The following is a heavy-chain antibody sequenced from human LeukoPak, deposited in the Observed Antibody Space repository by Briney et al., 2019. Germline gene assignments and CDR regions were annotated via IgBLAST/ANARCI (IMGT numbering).Heavy chain of an antibody. Sequence: GGSLRLSCAASGFTLSHYEMIWVRQAPGKGLEWVSYINVGGTASNYADSMKGRFTTSRDDAQNSLYLQLNSLRVEDTGIYYCARKTDRLGAVGRDRFFDLWGRGTLVTVSS. CDR3: ARKTDRLGAVGRDRFFDL. CDR1: GFTLSHYE. J-gene: IGHJ2*01. V-gene: IGHV3-48*03. CDR2: INVGGTAS. D-gene: IGHD3-16*01.